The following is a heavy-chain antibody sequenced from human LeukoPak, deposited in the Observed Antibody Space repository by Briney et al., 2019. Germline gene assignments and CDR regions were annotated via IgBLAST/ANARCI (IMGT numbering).Heavy chain of an antibody. CDR3: ARDLLRATSSSWYYYYYGMDV. V-gene: IGHV4-59*01. CDR2: IYYSGST. D-gene: IGHD6-13*01. J-gene: IGHJ6*02. Sequence: PSETLSLTCTVSGGSISSYYWSWIRQPPGKGLEWIGYIYYSGSTNYNPSLKSRVTISVDTSTNQFSLTLSSVTAADPAVYYCARDLLRATSSSWYYYYYGMDVWGQGTTVTVSS. CDR1: GGSISSYY.